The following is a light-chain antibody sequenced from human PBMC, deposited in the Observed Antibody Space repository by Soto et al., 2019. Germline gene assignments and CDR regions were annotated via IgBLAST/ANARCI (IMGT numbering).Light chain of an antibody. J-gene: IGLJ2*01. CDR2: LNSDGSH. Sequence: QSVLTQSPSASASLGASVKLTCTLSSGHSSYAIAWHQQQPEKGPRYLMKLNSDGSHSKGDGIPDRFSGSSSGAERYLPISSLQSEEEADYYCQTWGTGVVFGGGTKLTVL. CDR3: QTWGTGVV. V-gene: IGLV4-69*01. CDR1: SGHSSYA.